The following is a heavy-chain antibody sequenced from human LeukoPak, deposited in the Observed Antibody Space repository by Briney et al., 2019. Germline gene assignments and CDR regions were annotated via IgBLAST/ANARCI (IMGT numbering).Heavy chain of an antibody. CDR1: GDSISSGDYY. J-gene: IGHJ4*02. V-gene: IGHV4-30-4*01. Sequence: PSETLSLTCTVSGDSISSGDYYWSWIRQPPGKGLEWIGYIYYSGSTYYNPSLKSRVTISVDTSKNQFSLKLSSVTAADTAVYYCARAALGRYFDWLRPLDYWGQGTLVTVSS. D-gene: IGHD3-9*01. CDR3: ARAALGRYFDWLRPLDY. CDR2: IYYSGST.